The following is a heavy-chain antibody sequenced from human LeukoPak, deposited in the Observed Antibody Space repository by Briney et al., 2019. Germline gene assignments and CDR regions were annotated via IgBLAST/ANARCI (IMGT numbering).Heavy chain of an antibody. CDR1: GYSFTSYW. D-gene: IGHD3-22*01. Sequence: GESLKISCKGSGYSFTSYWICWVRQMPGKGLEWMGIIYPGDSDTRYSPSFQGQVTISADESISTAYLQWSSLKASDTAMYYCARLGYYYDSSGYYWPGDYYYYYMDVWGKGTTVTVSS. CDR3: ARLGYYYDSSGYYWPGDYYYYYMDV. J-gene: IGHJ6*03. CDR2: IYPGDSDT. V-gene: IGHV5-51*01.